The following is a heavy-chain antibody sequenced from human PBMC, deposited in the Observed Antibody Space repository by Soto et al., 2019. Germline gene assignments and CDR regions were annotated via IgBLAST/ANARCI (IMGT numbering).Heavy chain of an antibody. D-gene: IGHD2-21*02. CDR2: IIPILGIA. CDR1: GGTFSSYT. CDR3: APALVGGNSAFEAFDI. J-gene: IGHJ3*02. Sequence: QVQLVQSGAEVKKPGSSVKVSCKASGGTFSSYTISWVRQAPGQGLEWMGRIIPILGIANYAQKFQGRVTITADKSTSTAYMELSSLRSEDTAVYYCAPALVGGNSAFEAFDIWGQGTMVTVSS. V-gene: IGHV1-69*02.